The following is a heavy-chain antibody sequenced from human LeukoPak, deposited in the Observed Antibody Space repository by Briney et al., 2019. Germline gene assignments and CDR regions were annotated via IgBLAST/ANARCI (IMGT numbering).Heavy chain of an antibody. Sequence: GGSLRLSCVASGFTFSRSAMNWVRQAPGKGLEWVSSFSASGGTTYYADSVKGRFTISRDNSKNTLSVQMNSLRAEDTAVYYCAKANYSGSYYFDSWGQGTLVTVSS. J-gene: IGHJ4*02. D-gene: IGHD1-26*01. CDR1: GFTFSRSA. CDR2: FSASGGTT. CDR3: AKANYSGSYYFDS. V-gene: IGHV3-23*01.